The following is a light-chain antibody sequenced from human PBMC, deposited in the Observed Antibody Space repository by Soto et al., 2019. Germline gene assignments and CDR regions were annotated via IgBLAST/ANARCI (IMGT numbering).Light chain of an antibody. J-gene: IGKJ1*01. CDR3: QQYNNYWT. CDR2: KAS. CDR1: QSITTW. V-gene: IGKV1-5*03. Sequence: DIQMTQSPSTLSASVGDRVTITFRASQSITTWLAWYQQKAGKAPKLLIYKASSLESGVPSRFSGSGSGTEFTLTISSLQPDDFATYYCQQYNNYWTFGQGTKVEIK.